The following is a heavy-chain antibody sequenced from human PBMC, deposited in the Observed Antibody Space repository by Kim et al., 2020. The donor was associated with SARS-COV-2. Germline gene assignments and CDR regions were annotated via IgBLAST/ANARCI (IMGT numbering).Heavy chain of an antibody. V-gene: IGHV3-13*01. CDR1: GFILKNYD. CDR3: VRGELQRRGFDDFDL. CDR2: LGTGRDS. Sequence: GGSLRLSCAASGFILKNYDMYWVRQTTGKGLEWVSGLGTGRDSHYSDSVKGRFSIFREDATNSLYLQMNSLIDGETAVDYYVRGELQRRGFDDFDLWGQG. D-gene: IGHD3-10*01. J-gene: IGHJ3*01.